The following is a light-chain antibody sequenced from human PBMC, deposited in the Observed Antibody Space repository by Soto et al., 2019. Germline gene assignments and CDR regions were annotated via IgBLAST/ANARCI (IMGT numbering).Light chain of an antibody. CDR2: EVS. V-gene: IGLV2-23*02. J-gene: IGLJ3*02. CDR1: NSDIGGYNY. CDR3: CSYAGSSTLV. Sequence: QSALTQPASVSGSPGQSITISCTGTNSDIGGYNYVSWYQHHPGKAPKLIIYEVSYRPSGVSDRFSGSKSGDTASLTISGLQAEDEADYYCCSYAGSSTLVFGGGTKLTVL.